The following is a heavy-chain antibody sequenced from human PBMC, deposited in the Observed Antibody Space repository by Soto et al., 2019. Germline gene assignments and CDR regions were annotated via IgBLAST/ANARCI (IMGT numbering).Heavy chain of an antibody. CDR3: ARAYSSPADYYYYYGMDV. D-gene: IGHD6-13*01. J-gene: IGHJ6*02. V-gene: IGHV1-69*06. Sequence: QVQLVQSGAEVKKPGSSVKVSCKASGGTFSSYAISWVRQAPGQGLEWMGGIIPIFGTANYAQKFQGRVTITADKSTSTAYMELSSLRSEDTAVYYCARAYSSPADYYYYYGMDVWGQGTTVTVSS. CDR1: GGTFSSYA. CDR2: IIPIFGTA.